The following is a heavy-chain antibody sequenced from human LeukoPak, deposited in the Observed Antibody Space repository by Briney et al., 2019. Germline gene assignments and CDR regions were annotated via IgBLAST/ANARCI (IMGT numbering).Heavy chain of an antibody. CDR3: ARERIGDGYNYAY. V-gene: IGHV3-23*01. Sequence: GGSLRLSCAASGFTFNNYGMSWVRQAPGKGLEWVSAISGSGGSTFYADSMKGRFTISRDNSKNTLYLQMNSLRAEDTAVYYCARERIGDGYNYAYWGQGTLVTVSS. J-gene: IGHJ4*02. CDR1: GFTFNNYG. CDR2: ISGSGGST. D-gene: IGHD5-24*01.